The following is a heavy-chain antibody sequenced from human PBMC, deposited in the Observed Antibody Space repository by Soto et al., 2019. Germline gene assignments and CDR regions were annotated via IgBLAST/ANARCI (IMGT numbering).Heavy chain of an antibody. CDR3: ARLKVVAATRAFYI. J-gene: IGHJ3*02. CDR1: GYTFTSYY. Sequence: GASVKVSCKASGYTFTSYYINWVRQATGQGLEWMGWMNPNSGNTGYAQKFQGRVTMTRNTSISTAYMELSSLRSEDTAVYYCARLKVVAATRAFYIWGQGTMVTVSS. D-gene: IGHD2-15*01. V-gene: IGHV1-8*01. CDR2: MNPNSGNT.